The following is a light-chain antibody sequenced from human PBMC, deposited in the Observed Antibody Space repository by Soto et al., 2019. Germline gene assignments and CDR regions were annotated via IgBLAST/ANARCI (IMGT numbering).Light chain of an antibody. CDR3: QHYGNSPPSVT. V-gene: IGKV3-20*01. Sequence: IVLTQSPGTLSLSPGERATLSCRASQSVSSDYLVWYQQKFGQAPRLLIYGASSRATGTPDRFSGSGSGTDFTLTISRLEPEDFAVYYCQHYGNSPPSVTFGPGTKVEIK. J-gene: IGKJ3*01. CDR2: GAS. CDR1: QSVSSDY.